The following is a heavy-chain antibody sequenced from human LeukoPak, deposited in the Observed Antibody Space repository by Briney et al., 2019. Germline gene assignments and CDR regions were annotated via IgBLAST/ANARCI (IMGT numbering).Heavy chain of an antibody. D-gene: IGHD6-19*01. CDR2: IKGDGSEK. Sequence: GGSLRLSCAASGFTFSSYWMTWVRQAPGKGLEWVANIKGDGSEKYYVGSVKGRFTISRDNAKNSLYLQMNSLRAEDTAVYYCARSSWDWLVPLYYYYMDVWGKGTTVTVSS. CDR3: ARSSWDWLVPLYYYYMDV. CDR1: GFTFSSYW. V-gene: IGHV3-7*01. J-gene: IGHJ6*03.